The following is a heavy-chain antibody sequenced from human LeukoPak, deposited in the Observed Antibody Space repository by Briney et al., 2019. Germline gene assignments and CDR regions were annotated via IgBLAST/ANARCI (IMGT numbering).Heavy chain of an antibody. CDR1: GGSISSSSYY. CDR2: IYYSGST. D-gene: IGHD5-12*01. J-gene: IGHJ3*02. CDR3: ARVNSGYDFRGGHDAFDI. V-gene: IGHV4-39*07. Sequence: SETLSLTCTVSGGSISSSSYYWGWIRQPPGKGLEWIGSIYYSGSTYYNPSLKSRVTISVDTSKNQFSLKLSSVTAADTAVYYCARVNSGYDFRGGHDAFDIWGQGTMVTVSS.